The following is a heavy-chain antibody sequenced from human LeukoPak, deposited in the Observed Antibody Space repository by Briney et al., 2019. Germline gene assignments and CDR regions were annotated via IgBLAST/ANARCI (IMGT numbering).Heavy chain of an antibody. Sequence: GSSLRLPGASFGFLLSRYWLTWVRQAAGKGLESLSSIGSSSSYILYADSVNGRFTISRDNAKNSLYLQMNSLRAEDTAVYYCAREPKPHYDILTGYQVNWGQGTLVTVSS. CDR3: AREPKPHYDILTGYQVN. CDR1: GFLLSRYW. CDR2: IGSSSSYI. J-gene: IGHJ4*02. V-gene: IGHV3-21*01. D-gene: IGHD3-9*01.